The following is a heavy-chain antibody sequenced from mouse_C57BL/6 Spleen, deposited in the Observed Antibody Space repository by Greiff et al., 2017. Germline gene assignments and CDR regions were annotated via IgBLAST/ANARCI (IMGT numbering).Heavy chain of an antibody. D-gene: IGHD1-1*01. CDR1: GYPFTGYW. J-gene: IGHJ3*01. CDR3: ARPYGRDGFAY. V-gene: IGHV1-9*01. CDR2: LFPGRGST. Sequence: VKLQESGAELMKPGASVKLSCKATGYPFTGYWIAWVKQRPGHGLEWIGELFPGRGSTNYNENFNGKATFTADTSSNTADMQLSSRTTEDSAIYYCARPYGRDGFAYWGQGTLVTVSA.